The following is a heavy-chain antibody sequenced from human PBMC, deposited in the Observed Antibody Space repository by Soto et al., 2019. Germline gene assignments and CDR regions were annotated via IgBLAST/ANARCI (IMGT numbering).Heavy chain of an antibody. CDR3: ARGSKWYRITIKFDY. CDR1: GGSFSGYY. J-gene: IGHJ4*02. CDR2: INHSGST. Sequence: TSETLSLTCAVYGGSFSGYYRSWIRQPPGKGLEWIGEINHSGSTNYNPSLKSRVTISVDTSKNQFSLKLSSVTAADTAVYYCARGSKWYRITIKFDYWGQGTLVTVSS. V-gene: IGHV4-34*01. D-gene: IGHD1-26*01.